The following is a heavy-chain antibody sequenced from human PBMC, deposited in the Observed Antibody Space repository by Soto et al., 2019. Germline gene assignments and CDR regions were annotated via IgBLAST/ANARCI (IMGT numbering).Heavy chain of an antibody. Sequence: SETLSLTCTVSGGSISSGGYYWSWIRQHPGKGLEWIGYIYYSGSTYYNPSLKSRVTISVDTSKNQFSLKLSSVTAADTAVYYCARGYHDYDNWSDPWGQGTLVTVSS. D-gene: IGHD2-2*01. CDR2: IYYSGST. CDR1: GGSISSGGYY. V-gene: IGHV4-31*03. J-gene: IGHJ5*02. CDR3: ARGYHDYDNWSDP.